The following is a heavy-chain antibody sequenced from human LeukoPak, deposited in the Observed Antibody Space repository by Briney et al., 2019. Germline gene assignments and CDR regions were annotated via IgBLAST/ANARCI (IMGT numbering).Heavy chain of an antibody. Sequence: PGGSLRLSCAASGFTFSSYSMNWVRQAPGKGLEWVSSISSSSSYIYYADSVKGRFTISRDNAKNSLYLQMNSLRAEDTAVYYCARLRYCSSTSCYLDYWGQGTLVTVSS. V-gene: IGHV3-21*01. CDR3: ARLRYCSSTSCYLDY. J-gene: IGHJ4*02. CDR2: ISSSSSYI. CDR1: GFTFSSYS. D-gene: IGHD2-2*01.